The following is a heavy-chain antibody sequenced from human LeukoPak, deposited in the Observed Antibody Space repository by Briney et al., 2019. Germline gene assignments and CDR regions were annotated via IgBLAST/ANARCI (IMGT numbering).Heavy chain of an antibody. J-gene: IGHJ6*02. Sequence: SETLSLTCTVSGGSISSYYWSWLRQPPGKGREWIAYMYYSGSTDYYPSLKGRVTILVDTSKNQFSLKLSSVTAADTAVYYCARHADGSGNSSWYYGMDVWGQGTTVTVS. V-gene: IGHV4-59*08. D-gene: IGHD3-10*01. CDR3: ARHADGSGNSSWYYGMDV. CDR2: MYYSGST. CDR1: GGSISSYY.